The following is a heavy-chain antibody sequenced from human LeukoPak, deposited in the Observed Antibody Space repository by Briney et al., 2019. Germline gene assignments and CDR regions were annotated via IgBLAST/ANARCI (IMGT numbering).Heavy chain of an antibody. CDR3: ASGSRDLVSQYYYYYMDV. CDR2: IYSSGST. J-gene: IGHJ6*03. V-gene: IGHV4-4*07. CDR1: SRSISSYY. D-gene: IGHD2-8*01. Sequence: PSETLSLTCTASSRSISSYYWRWIRQPAGKGLEWIGRIYSSGSTNYNPSLKSRVTMSVDTSKNQLSLKLSSVTAADKQVASCASGSRDLVSQYYYYYMDVWGKGTTVTVSS.